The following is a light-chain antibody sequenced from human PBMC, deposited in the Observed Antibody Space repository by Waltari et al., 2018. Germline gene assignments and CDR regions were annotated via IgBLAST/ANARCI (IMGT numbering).Light chain of an antibody. J-gene: IGLJ1*01. Sequence: QSALTQPASVSGSPGQSITIPCIGTSSDVGGYKYVSWYPQYPGKAPKLIIYEVNNRPSGVSNRFSGSKSGNTAYLTISGLQPEDEAAYFCDSYTSTSSLPYVFGTGTKVTVL. CDR2: EVN. CDR3: DSYTSTSSLPYV. CDR1: SSDVGGYKY. V-gene: IGLV2-14*01.